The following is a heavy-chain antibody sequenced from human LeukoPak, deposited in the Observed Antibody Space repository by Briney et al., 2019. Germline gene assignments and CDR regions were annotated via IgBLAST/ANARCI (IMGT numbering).Heavy chain of an antibody. J-gene: IGHJ1*01. D-gene: IGHD6-6*01. CDR3: AHRRFTSSSSAGEYFQH. CDR2: SYWDDDK. V-gene: IGHV2-5*02. CDR1: GVSLSTSRVG. Sequence: SGPTLAKPTQPLTLTCTFSGVSLSTSRVGVGWVRQPPGKALEWLAPSYWDDDKRYSPSLKRRLTTTKDTPKNQVVLTMTTMDPADTATYYCAHRRFTSSSSAGEYFQHWGQGTLVTVSS.